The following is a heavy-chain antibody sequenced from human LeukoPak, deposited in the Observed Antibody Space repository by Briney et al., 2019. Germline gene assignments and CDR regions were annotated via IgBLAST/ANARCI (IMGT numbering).Heavy chain of an antibody. J-gene: IGHJ4*02. CDR1: GGSISSYY. Sequence: PSETLSLTCTVSGGSISSYYWSWLRQPPGKGLEWIGYIYYSGSTNYNPSLKSRVTISVDTSKNQFSLKLSSVTAADTAVYYCARDGDGDYSSYWGQGTLVTVSS. D-gene: IGHD4-11*01. V-gene: IGHV4-59*12. CDR2: IYYSGST. CDR3: ARDGDGDYSSY.